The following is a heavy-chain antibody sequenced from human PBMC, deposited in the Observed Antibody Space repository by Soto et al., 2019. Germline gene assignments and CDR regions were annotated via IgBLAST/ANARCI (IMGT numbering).Heavy chain of an antibody. CDR3: AKDAEQLVLGYYYGMDV. CDR2: ISYDGSNK. V-gene: IGHV3-30*18. D-gene: IGHD6-6*01. J-gene: IGHJ6*02. Sequence: QVQLVESGGGVVQPGRSLRLSCAASGFTFSSYGMHWVRQAPGKGLEWVAVISYDGSNKYYADSVKGRFTISRDNSKYTLYLQMNSLRAEDTAVYYCAKDAEQLVLGYYYGMDVWGQGTTVTVSS. CDR1: GFTFSSYG.